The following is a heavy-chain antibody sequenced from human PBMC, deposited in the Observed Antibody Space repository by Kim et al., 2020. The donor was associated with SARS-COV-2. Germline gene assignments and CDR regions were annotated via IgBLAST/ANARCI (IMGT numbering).Heavy chain of an antibody. V-gene: IGHV4-34*01. Sequence: SLKSRVTISVDTSKNQFSLKLSSVTAADTAVYYCARLADSSGYYHQPFDYWGQGTLVTVSS. CDR3: ARLADSSGYYHQPFDY. J-gene: IGHJ4*02. D-gene: IGHD3-22*01.